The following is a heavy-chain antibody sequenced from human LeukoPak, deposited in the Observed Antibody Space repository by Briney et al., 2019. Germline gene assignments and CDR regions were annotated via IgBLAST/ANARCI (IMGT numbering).Heavy chain of an antibody. CDR2: INHSGST. Sequence: SETLSLTCAVYGGSFSGYYWSWIRQPPGKGLEWIGEINHSGSTNYNPPLKSRVTISVDTSKNQFSLKLSSVTAADTAVYYCARGRGGYGPRGYFDYWGQGTLVTVSS. CDR1: GGSFSGYY. D-gene: IGHD5-12*01. V-gene: IGHV4-34*01. J-gene: IGHJ4*02. CDR3: ARGRGGYGPRGYFDY.